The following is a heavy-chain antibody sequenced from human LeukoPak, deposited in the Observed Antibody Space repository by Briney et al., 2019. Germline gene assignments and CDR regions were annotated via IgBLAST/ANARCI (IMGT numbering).Heavy chain of an antibody. J-gene: IGHJ4*02. CDR1: GFTLSSYA. V-gene: IGHV3-30*04. D-gene: IGHD5-24*01. CDR2: ISYDRSNT. CDR3: ARDNGYKRYFDY. Sequence: PGGSLRLSCAAFGFTLSSYAMHWVRQAPGKGLEGVALISYDRSNTYYADSVKGRFTISRDNSKNTLYLQVNSLRAEDTAVYYCARDNGYKRYFDYWGQGTLVTVSS.